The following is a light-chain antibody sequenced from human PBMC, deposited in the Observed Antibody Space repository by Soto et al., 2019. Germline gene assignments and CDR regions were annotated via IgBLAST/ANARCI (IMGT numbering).Light chain of an antibody. J-gene: IGKJ3*01. CDR3: QQYDNLPFT. CDR1: QDISNY. Sequence: DIQMTQSPSSLSASVGDRVTITCQASQDISNYLNRYQQKPGKPPKLLIYDASNLETGVPSRFSGSGSGTDFTFTISSLQPEDIATYYCQQYDNLPFTFGPGTKVDIK. V-gene: IGKV1-33*01. CDR2: DAS.